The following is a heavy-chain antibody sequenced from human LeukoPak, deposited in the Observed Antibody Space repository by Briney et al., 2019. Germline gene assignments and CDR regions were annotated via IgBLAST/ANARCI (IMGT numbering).Heavy chain of an antibody. CDR1: GFTFSNYW. J-gene: IGHJ4*02. CDR3: ARGTTYFDY. D-gene: IGHD2/OR15-2a*01. V-gene: IGHV3-7*02. CDR2: IKEDGSEK. Sequence: GGSLRLSCAASGFTFSNYWMSWVRQAPGKGLEWVANIKEDGSEKYYVDSVRGRFTISRDNAKNSLSLQMNSLRAEDTAVYYCARGTTYFDYWGQGTLVTVSS.